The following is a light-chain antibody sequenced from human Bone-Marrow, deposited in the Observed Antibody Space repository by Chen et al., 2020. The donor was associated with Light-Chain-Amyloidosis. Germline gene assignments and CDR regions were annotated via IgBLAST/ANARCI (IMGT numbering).Light chain of an antibody. V-gene: IGLV3-21*02. Sequence: SYVLTQPSSVSVAPGQTATIACGGNNIGSTSVHWYQQTPGQAPLLVVYDDSDRPSGIPERLSGSNSGNTATLTISRVDAGDEAVYYCQVWDRSSDRPVFGGGTKLTVL. J-gene: IGLJ3*02. CDR3: QVWDRSSDRPV. CDR1: NIGSTS. CDR2: DDS.